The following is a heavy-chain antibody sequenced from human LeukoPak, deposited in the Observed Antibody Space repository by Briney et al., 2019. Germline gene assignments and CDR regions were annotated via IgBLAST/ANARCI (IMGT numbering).Heavy chain of an antibody. CDR1: GFTFSSYG. V-gene: IGHV3-30*02. CDR3: AQTLRLSGYSGYDSSVDFDY. Sequence: GGSLRLSCAESGFTFSSYGMHWVRQAPGKGLEWVAFIRYDGSNKYYADSVKGRFTISRDNSKNTLYLQMDSLRAEDTAVYYCAQTLRLSGYSGYDSSVDFDYWGQGTLVTVSS. J-gene: IGHJ4*02. D-gene: IGHD5-12*01. CDR2: IRYDGSNK.